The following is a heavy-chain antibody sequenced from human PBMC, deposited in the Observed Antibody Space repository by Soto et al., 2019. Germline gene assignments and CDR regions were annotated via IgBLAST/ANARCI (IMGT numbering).Heavy chain of an antibody. J-gene: IGHJ4*02. Sequence: PGGSLRLSCAASGFTFSSYGMHWVRQAPGKGLEWVAVISYDGSNKYYADSVKGRFTISRDNSKNTLYLQMNSLRAEDTAVYYCAKLRAAVAGYTDYWGQGTLVTVSS. CDR3: AKLRAAVAGYTDY. CDR2: ISYDGSNK. CDR1: GFTFSSYG. D-gene: IGHD6-19*01. V-gene: IGHV3-30*18.